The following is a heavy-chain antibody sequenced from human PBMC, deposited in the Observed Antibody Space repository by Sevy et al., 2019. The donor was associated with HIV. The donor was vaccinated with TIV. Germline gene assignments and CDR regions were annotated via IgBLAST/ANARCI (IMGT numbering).Heavy chain of an antibody. CDR2: INSDGSST. V-gene: IGHV3-74*01. Sequence: GESLKISCAASGFAFSSYWMHWVRQAPGKGLVWVSPINSDGSSTSYADSVKGRFTISRDNAKNTLYLQMNSLRAEDTAVYYCARDTAQGYCSGGSCFIDYWGQGTLVTVSS. J-gene: IGHJ4*02. CDR3: ARDTAQGYCSGGSCFIDY. CDR1: GFAFSSYW. D-gene: IGHD2-15*01.